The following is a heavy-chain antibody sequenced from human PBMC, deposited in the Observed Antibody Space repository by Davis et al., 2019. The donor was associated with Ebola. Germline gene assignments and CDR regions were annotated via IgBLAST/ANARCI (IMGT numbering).Heavy chain of an antibody. D-gene: IGHD2-2*01. CDR2: IIPILGIA. Sequence: SVKVSCKASGGTFSSYAISWVRQAPGQGLEWMGRIIPILGIANYAQKFQGRVTITADKSTSTAYMELSSLRSEDTAVYYCAREGSIVVVPAASNWFDPWGQGTLVTVSS. CDR1: GGTFSSYA. J-gene: IGHJ5*02. CDR3: AREGSIVVVPAASNWFDP. V-gene: IGHV1-69*04.